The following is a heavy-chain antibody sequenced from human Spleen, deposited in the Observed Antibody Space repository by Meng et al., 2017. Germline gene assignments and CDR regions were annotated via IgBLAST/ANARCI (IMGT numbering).Heavy chain of an antibody. V-gene: IGHV1-69*06. D-gene: IGHD1-26*01. CDR3: ARKYSWTDYYYNVMDV. CDR1: GGSFSSYV. Sequence: SVKVSCKASGGSFSSYVISWVRQAPGQGREWMGGIIPNFGTANYAQKFQGRVTITADKSTTTAYMEVSSLRSEDSAVYYCARKYSWTDYYYNVMDVWGQGTTVTVSS. J-gene: IGHJ6*02. CDR2: IIPNFGTA.